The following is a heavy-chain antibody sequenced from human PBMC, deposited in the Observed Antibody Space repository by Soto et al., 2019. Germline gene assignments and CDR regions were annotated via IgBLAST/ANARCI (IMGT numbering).Heavy chain of an antibody. V-gene: IGHV3-53*01. CDR1: GFTVSSNY. J-gene: IGHJ4*02. CDR2: IYSGGST. CDR3: ATDPSAVRFDY. D-gene: IGHD3-10*01. Sequence: GGSLRLSCAASGFTVSSNYMSWVRQAPGKGLEWVAVIYSGGSTYYADSVKGRFTISRDNSKNTLYLQMNSLRAADTVVYYCATDPSAVRFDYWGQGTLVTVSS.